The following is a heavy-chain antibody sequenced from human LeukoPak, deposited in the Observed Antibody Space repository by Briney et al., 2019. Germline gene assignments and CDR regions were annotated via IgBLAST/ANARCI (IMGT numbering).Heavy chain of an antibody. CDR1: GFTFATDS. Sequence: GGSLRLSCAASGFTFATDSMNWVRQAPGKGLEWVSSISSSSYHIYYADSVKGRFTISRDNAKNSLYLQMSSLRAEDTAVYYCARDGSDFWSGYYGSSPYWYFDLWGRGTLVTVSS. D-gene: IGHD3-3*01. CDR2: ISSSSYHI. CDR3: ARDGSDFWSGYYGSSPYWYFDL. J-gene: IGHJ2*01. V-gene: IGHV3-21*01.